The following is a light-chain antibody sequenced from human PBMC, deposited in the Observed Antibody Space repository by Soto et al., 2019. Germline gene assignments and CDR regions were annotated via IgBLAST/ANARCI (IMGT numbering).Light chain of an antibody. V-gene: IGKV3-11*01. Sequence: EIVLTQSPATLSLSPGERATLSCRASQSVRTYLTWYQQKPGQAPRVLIYDVSNRATGIPARFSGSGSGTDFTLTISSLDPEDLAVYYCHHRSNWPYTFGQGTSLEIK. CDR3: HHRSNWPYT. CDR1: QSVRTY. J-gene: IGKJ2*01. CDR2: DVS.